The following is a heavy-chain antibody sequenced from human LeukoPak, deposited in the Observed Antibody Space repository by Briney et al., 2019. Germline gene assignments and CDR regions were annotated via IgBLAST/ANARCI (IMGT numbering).Heavy chain of an antibody. V-gene: IGHV3-23*01. D-gene: IGHD1-14*01. J-gene: IGHJ4*02. CDR3: AKGGAGRAPFDY. CDR1: GLTFNNYA. Sequence: GGPLRLSCATSGLTFNNYAMTWVRQAPGKGLEWVSFISGSGGSTFYADSVKGRFIISRDNSKNTLFLQMNSLRAEDAAVYYCAKGGAGRAPFDYWGQGTLVTVSS. CDR2: ISGSGGST.